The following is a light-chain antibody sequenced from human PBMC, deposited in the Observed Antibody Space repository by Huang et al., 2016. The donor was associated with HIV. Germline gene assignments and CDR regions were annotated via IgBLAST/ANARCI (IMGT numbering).Light chain of an antibody. CDR1: QSISYW. CDR3: QQYNSYSWT. J-gene: IGKJ1*01. V-gene: IGKV1-5*03. CDR2: KSS. Sequence: DIQMTQSPSTLSASVGDRVTITCRASQSISYWLAWYQQKPGKAPNLLIYKSSTLQSGVPSRFSGSGCGTEFTLTISSLQPDDFATYYCQQYNSYSWTFGQGTKVEIK.